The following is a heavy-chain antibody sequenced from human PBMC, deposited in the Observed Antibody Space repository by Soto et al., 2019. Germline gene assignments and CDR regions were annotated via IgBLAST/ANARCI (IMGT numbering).Heavy chain of an antibody. V-gene: IGHV3-48*02. CDR1: GFTFSSYS. Sequence: GGSLRLSCAASGFTFSSYSMNWVRQAPGKGLEWVSYISSSSSTIYYAGSVKGRFTISRDNAKNSLYLQMNSLRDEDTAVYYCARDSDIVAPYYYGMDVWGQGTTVTVSS. CDR3: ARDSDIVAPYYYGMDV. J-gene: IGHJ6*02. CDR2: ISSSSSTI. D-gene: IGHD2-15*01.